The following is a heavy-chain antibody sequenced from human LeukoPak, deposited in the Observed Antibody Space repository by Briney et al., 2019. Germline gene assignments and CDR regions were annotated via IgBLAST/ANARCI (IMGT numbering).Heavy chain of an antibody. CDR2: MNPNSGNT. CDR1: GYTFTSYD. V-gene: IGHV1-8*01. D-gene: IGHD3-3*01. J-gene: IGHJ5*02. Sequence: ASVKVSCKASGYTFTSYDINWVRQATGQGLEWMGWMNPNSGNTGYAQKFQGRVTMTRNTSINTAYMELSSLRSEDTAVYYCARGPYYDFWSGYLECWFDPWGQGTLVTVSS. CDR3: ARGPYYDFWSGYLECWFDP.